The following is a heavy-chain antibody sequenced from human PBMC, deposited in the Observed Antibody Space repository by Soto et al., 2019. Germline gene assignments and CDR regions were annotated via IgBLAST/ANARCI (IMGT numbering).Heavy chain of an antibody. V-gene: IGHV2-5*01. CDR3: AHSGSSSWYYYYYGMDV. D-gene: IGHD6-13*01. CDR2: IYWNDDK. CDR1: GFSLSTSGVG. Sequence: SGPTLVNPTQTLTLTCTFSGFSLSTSGVGVGWIRQPPGKALEWLALIYWNDDKRYSPSLKSRLTITKDTSKNQVVLTMTNMDPVDTATYYCAHSGSSSWYYYYYGMDVWGQGTTVTVSS. J-gene: IGHJ6*01.